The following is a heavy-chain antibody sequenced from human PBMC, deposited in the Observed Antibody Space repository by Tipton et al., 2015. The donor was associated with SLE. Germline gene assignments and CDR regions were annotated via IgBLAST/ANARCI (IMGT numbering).Heavy chain of an antibody. CDR1: GGSISGYY. CDR3: ARHPPRGGSGYALDN. D-gene: IGHD5-12*01. J-gene: IGHJ4*02. V-gene: IGHV4-59*01. CDR2: IYHSGST. Sequence: PGLVKPSETLSLICTVSGGSISGYYWSWIRQPPGKGLEWIGYIYHSGSTNYNPSLKSRVNISVDTSKNQFSLKLSSVTAADTAVYYCARHPPRGGSGYALDNLGQGTLVTVSS.